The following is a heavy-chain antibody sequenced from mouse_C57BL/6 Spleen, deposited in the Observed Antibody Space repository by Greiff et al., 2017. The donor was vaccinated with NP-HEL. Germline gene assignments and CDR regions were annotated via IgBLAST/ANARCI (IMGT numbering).Heavy chain of an antibody. CDR3: ARCVLRYAMDY. Sequence: VQLQQSGPELVKPGASVKISCKASGYAFSSSWMNWVKQRPGKGLEWIGRIYPGDGDTNYNGKFKGKATLTADKSSSTAYMQLSSLTSEDSAVYFCARCVLRYAMDYWGQGTSVTVSS. J-gene: IGHJ4*01. CDR2: IYPGDGDT. V-gene: IGHV1-82*01. D-gene: IGHD1-1*01. CDR1: GYAFSSSW.